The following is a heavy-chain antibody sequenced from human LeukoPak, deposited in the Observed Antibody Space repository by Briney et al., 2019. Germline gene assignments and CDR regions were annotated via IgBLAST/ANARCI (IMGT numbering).Heavy chain of an antibody. D-gene: IGHD3-16*01. CDR3: AGWDYAIKRGHFDY. V-gene: IGHV4-59*01. CDR2: IYYSGST. CDR1: GGSISSYY. Sequence: SETLSLTCTVSGGSISSYYWSWIRQPPGKGLEWIGYIYYSGSTNYNPSLKSRVTISVDTSKNQFSLKLSSVTAADTAVYYCAGWDYAIKRGHFDYWGQGTLVTVSS. J-gene: IGHJ4*02.